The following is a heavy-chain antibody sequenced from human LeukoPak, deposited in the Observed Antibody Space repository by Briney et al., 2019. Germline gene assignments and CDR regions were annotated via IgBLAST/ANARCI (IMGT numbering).Heavy chain of an antibody. CDR1: GGSISSYY. J-gene: IGHJ4*02. V-gene: IGHV4-4*07. CDR3: ARATLWFGELLSYFDY. CDR2: IYTSGST. Sequence: SETLSLTCTVSGGSISSYYWSWIRQPAGKGLEWIGRIYTSGSTNYNPSLKSRVTMSVDTSKNQFSLKLSSVTAADTAVYYCARATLWFGELLSYFDYWGQGTLVTVSS. D-gene: IGHD3-10*01.